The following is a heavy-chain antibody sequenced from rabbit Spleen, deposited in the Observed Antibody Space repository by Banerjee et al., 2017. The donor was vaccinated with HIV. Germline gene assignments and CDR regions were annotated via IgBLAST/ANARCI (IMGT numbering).Heavy chain of an antibody. CDR2: INIATGKS. D-gene: IGHD1-1*01. CDR1: GFSLNSGYD. CDR3: ARDLVTVIGWNFNL. Sequence: QSLEESGGDLVKPGASLTLTCKASGFSLNSGYDMCWVHQAPGKGLEWIACINIATGKSVYASWAKGRFIMFRTSSTTVTLQMTSLTAADTATYFCARDLVTVIGWNFNLWGQGTLVTVS. J-gene: IGHJ4*01. V-gene: IGHV1S40*01.